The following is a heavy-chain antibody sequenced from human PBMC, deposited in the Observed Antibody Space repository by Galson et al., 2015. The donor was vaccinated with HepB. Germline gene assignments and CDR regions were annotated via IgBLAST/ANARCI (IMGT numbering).Heavy chain of an antibody. Sequence: SVKVSCKASGYTFTSYYMHWVRQAPGQGLEWMGIINPSGGSTSYAQKFQGRVTMTRDTSTSTVYMELSSLRSEDTAVYYCAAGLVGRWTTVTTPSDYWGQGTLVTVSS. CDR2: INPSGGST. V-gene: IGHV1-46*01. CDR1: GYTFTSYY. D-gene: IGHD4-17*01. CDR3: AAGLVGRWTTVTTPSDY. J-gene: IGHJ4*02.